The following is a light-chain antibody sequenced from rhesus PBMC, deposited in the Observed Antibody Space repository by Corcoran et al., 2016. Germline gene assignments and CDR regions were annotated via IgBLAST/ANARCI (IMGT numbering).Light chain of an antibody. CDR1: QSISSW. CDR2: KAS. CDR3: HQYISIPSS. J-gene: IGKJ2*01. V-gene: IGKV1-22*01. Sequence: DIQMTQSPSSLSASVGDTVTITCRASQSISSWLAWYPQKPGKAPKLLIYKASSLQSGVPSRFSGSGYGTGFTLTISSLQSEDFATYYSHQYISIPSSFSRGAKVDIK.